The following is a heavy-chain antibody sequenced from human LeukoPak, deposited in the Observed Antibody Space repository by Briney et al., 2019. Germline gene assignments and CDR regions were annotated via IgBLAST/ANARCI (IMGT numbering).Heavy chain of an antibody. CDR3: ARGLRGYSGTRFDY. V-gene: IGHV4-34*01. CDR2: INHSGST. J-gene: IGHJ4*02. CDR1: GGSFSGYY. D-gene: IGHD5-12*01. Sequence: SETLSLTCAVYGGSFSGYYWSWIRQPPGKGLEWIGEINHSGSTNYNPSLKSRVTISEDTSKNQFSLKLSSVTAADTAVYYCARGLRGYSGTRFDYWGQGTLVTVSS.